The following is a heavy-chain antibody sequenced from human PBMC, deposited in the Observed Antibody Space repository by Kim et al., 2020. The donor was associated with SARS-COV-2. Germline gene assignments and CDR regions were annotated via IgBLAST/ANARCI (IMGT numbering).Heavy chain of an antibody. D-gene: IGHD3-10*01. Sequence: NPTYAQVFTERFVFSLDTSVDTAYLQISSLKTEDTAVYYCARDRDDALDIWGQGTMVTVSS. J-gene: IGHJ3*02. CDR3: ARDRDDALDI. V-gene: IGHV7-4-1*02. CDR2: NP.